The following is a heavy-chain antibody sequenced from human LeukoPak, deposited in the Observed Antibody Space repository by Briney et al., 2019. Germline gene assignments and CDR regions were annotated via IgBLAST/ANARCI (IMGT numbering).Heavy chain of an antibody. V-gene: IGHV3-30*04. CDR1: GFTFSSYA. CDR3: ARDREAYSNPMKDGAFDI. J-gene: IGHJ3*02. CDR2: ISYDGSSK. D-gene: IGHD4-11*01. Sequence: PGRSLRLTCAASGFTFSSYAMYWVRQAPGRGLEWVAVISYDGSSKYSADSVKGRLTISRDNSKNTLYLQMNSLRADDTAVYYCARDREAYSNPMKDGAFDIWGQRSIVTVSS.